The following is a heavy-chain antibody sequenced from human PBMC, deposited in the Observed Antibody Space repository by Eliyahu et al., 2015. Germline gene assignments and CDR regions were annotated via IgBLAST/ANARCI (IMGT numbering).Heavy chain of an antibody. Sequence: EVQLVQSGAEVKKPGESLKISCKGSGYSFTSYWIGWVRQMPGKGLEWMGIIYPGDSDTRYSPSFQGQVTISADKSISTAYLQWSSLKASDTAMYYCARFPQTIWASDYFDYWGQGTLVTVSS. V-gene: IGHV5-51*01. J-gene: IGHJ4*02. CDR3: ARFPQTIWASDYFDY. CDR2: IYPGDSDT. D-gene: IGHD3-16*01. CDR1: GYSFTSYW.